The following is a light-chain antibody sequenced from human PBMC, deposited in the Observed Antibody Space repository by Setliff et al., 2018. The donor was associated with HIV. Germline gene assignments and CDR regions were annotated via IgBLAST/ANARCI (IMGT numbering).Light chain of an antibody. J-gene: IGLJ1*01. CDR1: SSDIGRYNS. V-gene: IGLV2-14*03. CDR3: NAFASNNAYRPEV. CDR2: DVS. Sequence: QSALPQPASVSGSPGQSITIPCTGTSSDIGRYNSVSWYQQNPGTPPKLIIDDVSNRPSGVSNRFSGAKSANTDSLTISGLQAEDEADYYCNAFASNNAYRPEVFGTGTKVTVL.